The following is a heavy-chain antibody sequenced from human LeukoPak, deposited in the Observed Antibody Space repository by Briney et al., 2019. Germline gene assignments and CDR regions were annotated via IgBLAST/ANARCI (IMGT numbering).Heavy chain of an antibody. CDR1: GFTVSSNY. CDR2: IYSGGST. V-gene: IGHV3-53*01. J-gene: IGHJ3*02. CDR3: ARDRGWFDAFDI. D-gene: IGHD2-15*01. Sequence: GGSLRLSCAASGFTVSSNYMSWVRQAPGKGLEWVSVIYSGGSTYYSDSVKGRFTISRANSKDTLYLQMNSLRAEDTAVYYCARDRGWFDAFDIWGQGTMVTVSS.